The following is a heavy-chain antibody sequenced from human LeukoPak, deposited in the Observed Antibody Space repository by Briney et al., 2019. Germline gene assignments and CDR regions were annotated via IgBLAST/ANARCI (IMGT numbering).Heavy chain of an antibody. J-gene: IGHJ4*02. CDR1: EYPFTGYY. CDR3: ARDSGWYSFDY. V-gene: IGHV1-2*02. Sequence: GASVKVSCRASEYPFTGYYMHWVRQAPGQGLEWMGWINPDSGGTDYAQNFQGRVTMTRDTSISTAYMELSRLRSNDTAVYYCARDSGWYSFDYWGQGTLVTVSA. CDR2: INPDSGGT. D-gene: IGHD6-19*01.